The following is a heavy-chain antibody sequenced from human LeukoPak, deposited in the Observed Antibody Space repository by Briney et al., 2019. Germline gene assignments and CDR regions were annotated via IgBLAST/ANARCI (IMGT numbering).Heavy chain of an antibody. CDR1: GLIVSIHY. D-gene: IGHD5-18*01. Sequence: GGSLSLFCAAYGLIVSIHYMGWVRQAAGKGLEWVSVIYSGGSTYYADSGKGRFTISRDNYKNTLYLQMNSLRAEDTAVYYCARDTRRIQLSSFDPWGLGTLVTVSS. CDR3: ARDTRRIQLSSFDP. V-gene: IGHV3-66*02. CDR2: IYSGGST. J-gene: IGHJ5*02.